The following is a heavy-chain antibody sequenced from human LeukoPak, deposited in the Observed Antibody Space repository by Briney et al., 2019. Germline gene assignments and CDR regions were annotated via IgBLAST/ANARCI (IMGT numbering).Heavy chain of an antibody. CDR1: GGSISSYY. J-gene: IGHJ4*02. CDR3: ARGSYSSSWYEDY. D-gene: IGHD6-13*01. CDR2: IYYSGST. Sequence: SETLSLTCTVSGGSISSYYWSWIRQPPGQGLEWIGYIYYSGSTNYNPSLKSRVTISVDTSKNQFSLKLSSVTAADTAGYYCARGSYSSSWYEDYWGQGTLVTVSS. V-gene: IGHV4-59*01.